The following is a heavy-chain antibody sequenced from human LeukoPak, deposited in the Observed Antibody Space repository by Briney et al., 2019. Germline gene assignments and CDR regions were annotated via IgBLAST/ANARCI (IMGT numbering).Heavy chain of an antibody. CDR2: IKQDGSEK. CDR1: GFTFSSYW. V-gene: IGHV3-7*01. D-gene: IGHD4-17*01. J-gene: IGHJ4*02. Sequence: GGSLRLSCAASGFTFSSYWMSWVRQAPGKGLEWVANIKQDGSEKYYVDSVKGRFTISRDNAKNSLYLQMNSLRAEDTAVYYCARDLTVPGSGLASFDYWGQGTLVTVSS. CDR3: ARDLTVPGSGLASFDY.